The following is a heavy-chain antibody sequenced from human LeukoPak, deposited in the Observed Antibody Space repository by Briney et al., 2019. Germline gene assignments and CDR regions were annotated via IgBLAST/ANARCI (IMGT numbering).Heavy chain of an antibody. CDR2: IFSTGRP. V-gene: IGHV4-59*11. J-gene: IGHJ4*02. D-gene: IGHD3/OR15-3a*01. Sequence: LVTLSLTRTVSVGSLSGLYWSSIPHSPEKGLESIAYIFSTGRPNYTPSLESRRPISVDTSKNQISLTLISVTAADTALYDCARGQILRTRRTYYFDYWGQGTLVTVSS. CDR1: VGSLSGLY. CDR3: ARGQILRTRRTYYFDY.